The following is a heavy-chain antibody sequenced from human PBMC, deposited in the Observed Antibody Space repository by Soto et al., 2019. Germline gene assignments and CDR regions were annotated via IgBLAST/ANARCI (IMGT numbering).Heavy chain of an antibody. J-gene: IGHJ5*02. CDR3: AKDLWASSTLPTTADYDFCSGYYNWFHP. CDR1: GFTFSSYA. Sequence: SLRLSCAASGFTFSSYAMSWVRQAPGKGLEWVSAISGSGGSTYYADSVKGRFTISRDNSKNTLYLQMNSLRAEDTAVYYCAKDLWASSTLPTTADYDFCSGYYNWFHPWGQGTLVTVSS. CDR2: ISGSGGST. D-gene: IGHD3-3*01. V-gene: IGHV3-23*01.